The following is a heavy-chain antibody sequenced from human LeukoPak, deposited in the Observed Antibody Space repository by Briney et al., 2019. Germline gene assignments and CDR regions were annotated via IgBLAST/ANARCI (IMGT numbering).Heavy chain of an antibody. V-gene: IGHV3-48*01. CDR1: GFTFSSYS. CDR3: ARDPANYDFWSGYHPRGAFDI. J-gene: IGHJ3*02. Sequence: GGSLRLSCAASGFTFSSYSMNWVRQAPGKGLEWVSYISSSSSTIYYADSVKGRFTISRDNAKNSLYLQMNSLRAEDTAVYYCARDPANYDFWSGYHPRGAFDIWGQGTMVTVSS. CDR2: ISSSSSTI. D-gene: IGHD3-3*01.